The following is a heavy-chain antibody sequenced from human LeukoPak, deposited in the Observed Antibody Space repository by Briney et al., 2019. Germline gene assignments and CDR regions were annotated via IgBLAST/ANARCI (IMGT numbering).Heavy chain of an antibody. CDR1: GFTFSSYA. CDR2: ISGSGGST. D-gene: IGHD3-22*01. CDR3: AKSDRVSYYDSSGYPSAFDY. J-gene: IGHJ4*02. Sequence: GGSLRLSCAASGFTFSSYAMSWVRQAPGKGLEWVSAISGSGGSTYYADSVKGRFTISRDNSKNTLYLQMNSLRAEDTAVYYCAKSDRVSYYDSSGYPSAFDYWGQGTLVTVS. V-gene: IGHV3-23*01.